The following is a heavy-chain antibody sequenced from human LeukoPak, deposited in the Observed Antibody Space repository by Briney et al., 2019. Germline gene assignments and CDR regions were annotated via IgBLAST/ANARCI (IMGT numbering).Heavy chain of an antibody. CDR3: ARTLHYYDFWSGPPQSDYWFDP. V-gene: IGHV3-7*01. CDR1: GFTFSSYW. Sequence: GGSLRLSCAASGFTFSSYWMSWVRQAPGKGLEWVANIKQDGSEKYYVDSVKGRFTISRDNAKNSLYLQMNSLRAEDTAVYYCARTLHYYDFWSGPPQSDYWFDPWGRGTLVTVSS. J-gene: IGHJ5*02. CDR2: IKQDGSEK. D-gene: IGHD3-3*01.